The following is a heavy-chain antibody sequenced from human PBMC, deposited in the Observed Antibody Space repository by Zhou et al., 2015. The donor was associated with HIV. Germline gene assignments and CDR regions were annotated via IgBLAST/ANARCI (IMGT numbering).Heavy chain of an antibody. V-gene: IGHV1-69*12. D-gene: IGHD6-13*01. CDR1: GGTFSSYA. Sequence: QVQLVQSGAEVKKPGSSVKVSCKASGGTFSSYAISWVRQAPGQGLEWMGGIIPIFGTANYAQKFQGRVTITADESTSTVYMELSSLRSEDTAVYYCARDSEQQLVPTTSWGFDPWGQGTLVTVSS. CDR2: IIPIFGTA. J-gene: IGHJ5*02. CDR3: ARDSEQQLVPTTSWGFDP.